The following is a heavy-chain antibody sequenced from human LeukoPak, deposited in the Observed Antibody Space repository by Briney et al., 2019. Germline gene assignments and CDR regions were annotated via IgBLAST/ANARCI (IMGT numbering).Heavy chain of an antibody. Sequence: SETLSLTCTVSGGSISSYYWSWIRQPPGKGLEWIGYIYYSGSTNYNPSLKSRVTISVDTSKNQLSLKLSSVTAADTAVYYCARDRIQLWLGHAFDIWGQGTMVTVSS. D-gene: IGHD5-18*01. CDR1: GGSISSYY. J-gene: IGHJ3*02. V-gene: IGHV4-59*12. CDR2: IYYSGST. CDR3: ARDRIQLWLGHAFDI.